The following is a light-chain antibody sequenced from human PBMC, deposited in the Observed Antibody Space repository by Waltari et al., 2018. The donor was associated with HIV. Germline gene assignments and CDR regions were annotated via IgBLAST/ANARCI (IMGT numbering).Light chain of an antibody. Sequence: QSVLTQPPSVSGAPGQRVTISCTGSNSNIGAGYGVHWYQHLPGAAPKLLIYDINNRPSGAPDRFSGSKSGTSASLAITGLQVEDEGDYFCQSYDSSLNVIFGGGTKLTVL. CDR1: NSNIGAGYG. CDR2: DIN. V-gene: IGLV1-40*01. CDR3: QSYDSSLNVI. J-gene: IGLJ2*01.